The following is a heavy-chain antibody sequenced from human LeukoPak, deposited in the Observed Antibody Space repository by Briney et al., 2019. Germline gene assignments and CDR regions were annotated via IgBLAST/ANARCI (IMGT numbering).Heavy chain of an antibody. V-gene: IGHV4-39*01. D-gene: IGHD5/OR15-5a*01. Sequence: TSETLSLTCTVSGVSISSSNYYWGWIRQPPGQGREWIVSILYSGTTYYNPSLESRITISVDTSKNQVSLKLNSVTAADTAVFYCARHLRVGARQEFDYWGQGTLVTVSS. J-gene: IGHJ4*02. CDR1: GVSISSSNYY. CDR3: ARHLRVGARQEFDY. CDR2: ILYSGTT.